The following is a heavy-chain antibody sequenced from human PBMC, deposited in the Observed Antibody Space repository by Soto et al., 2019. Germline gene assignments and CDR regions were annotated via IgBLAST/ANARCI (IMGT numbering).Heavy chain of an antibody. J-gene: IGHJ4*02. CDR2: IKGDGSEK. CDR1: GFTFSSFW. Sequence: EVQLVESGGGLVQPGGSLKLSCAASGFTFSSFWMNWVRQAPGKGLEWVANIKGDGSEKYYVDSVKGRFTISRDNAKNSLYPEMNSLRAEDTAVYYCAAGFPPDYWGQGTLVTVSS. V-gene: IGHV3-7*01. CDR3: AAGFPPDY. D-gene: IGHD3-10*01.